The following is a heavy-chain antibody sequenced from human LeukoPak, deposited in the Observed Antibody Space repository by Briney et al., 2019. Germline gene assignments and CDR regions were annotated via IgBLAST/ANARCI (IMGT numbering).Heavy chain of an antibody. J-gene: IGHJ5*02. CDR1: GGSISSYY. V-gene: IGHV4-59*01. CDR3: ARDRVNYYDSSGHSNWFDP. CDR2: IYYSGST. D-gene: IGHD3-22*01. Sequence: SETLSLTCTVSGGSISSYYWSWIRQPPGKGLEWIGYIYYSGSTNYNPSLKSRVTISVDTSKNQFSLKLSSVTAADTAVYYCARDRVNYYDSSGHSNWFDPWGQGTLVTVSS.